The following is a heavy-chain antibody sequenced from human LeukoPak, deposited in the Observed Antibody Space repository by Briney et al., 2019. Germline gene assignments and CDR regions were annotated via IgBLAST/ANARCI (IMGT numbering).Heavy chain of an antibody. CDR1: GFTFSSYG. J-gene: IGHJ4*02. V-gene: IGHV3-30*02. CDR3: AREGDGDFDY. D-gene: IGHD5-24*01. Sequence: PGGSLRLSCAASGFTFSSYGMHWVRQAPGKGLEWVAFIRYDGRNKYSADSVKGRITISRDNSNNTLYIQMNSLRAEDTAVYYCAREGDGDFDYWGQGTLVTVSS. CDR2: IRYDGRNK.